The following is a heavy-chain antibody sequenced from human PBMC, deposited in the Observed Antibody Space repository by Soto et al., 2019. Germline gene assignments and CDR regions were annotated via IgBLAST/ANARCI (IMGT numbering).Heavy chain of an antibody. J-gene: IGHJ4*02. CDR2: ISYDGSNK. CDR1: GFTFSSFY. V-gene: IGHV3-30*18. CDR3: AKDRDWLGGNSVVSAFDY. Sequence: GGSLRLFCEASGFTFSSFYIHWVRQAPGKGLDWVAVISYDGSNKYYADSVKGRFTISRDNSKNTLYLQMNSLRAEDTAVYYCAKDRDWLGGNSVVSAFDYWGQGTLVTVSS. D-gene: IGHD2-21*02.